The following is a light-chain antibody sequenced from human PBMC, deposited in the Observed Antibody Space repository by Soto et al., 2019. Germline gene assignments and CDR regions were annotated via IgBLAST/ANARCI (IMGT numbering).Light chain of an antibody. J-gene: IGLJ2*01. CDR3: SSYAGSNNVV. CDR1: SSDVGAYKY. CDR2: EVS. V-gene: IGLV2-8*01. Sequence: QSVLTQPPSASGSPGQSVTISCTGTSSDVGAYKYVSWYQQHPGKAPKLMIYEVSKRPSGVPDRFSGSKSGSTASLTVSGLQAEDEADYYCSSYAGSNNVVFGGGTQLTVL.